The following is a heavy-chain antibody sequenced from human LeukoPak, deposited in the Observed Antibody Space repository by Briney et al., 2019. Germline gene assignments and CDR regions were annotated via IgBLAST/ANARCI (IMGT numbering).Heavy chain of an antibody. CDR1: GFTFSDYY. J-gene: IGHJ4*02. CDR3: ARDPYYYDSSGYDWRGPIGTFDY. CDR2: ISSSGSTI. D-gene: IGHD3-22*01. V-gene: IGHV3-11*01. Sequence: GGSLRLSCAASGFTFSDYYMSWIRQAPGKGLEWVSYISSSGSTIYYADSVKGRFTISRDNAKNSLYLQMNSLRAEDTAVYYCARDPYYYDSSGYDWRGPIGTFDYWGQGTLVTVSS.